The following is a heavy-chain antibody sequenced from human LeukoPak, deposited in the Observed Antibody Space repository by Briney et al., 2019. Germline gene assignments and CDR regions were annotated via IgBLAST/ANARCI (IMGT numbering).Heavy chain of an antibody. V-gene: IGHV3-33*01. J-gene: IGHJ6*02. CDR3: ARETGTTNYYYYYGMDV. D-gene: IGHD1-7*01. CDR1: GFTFSSYG. Sequence: QTGRCLRLACAASGFTFSSYGMHWVRQAPGRGLGWVAVIWYDGSNKYYADSVNGRFTISRDNSKNTLYLQMNSLRAEDTAVYYCARETGTTNYYYYYGMDVWGQGTTVTVSS. CDR2: IWYDGSNK.